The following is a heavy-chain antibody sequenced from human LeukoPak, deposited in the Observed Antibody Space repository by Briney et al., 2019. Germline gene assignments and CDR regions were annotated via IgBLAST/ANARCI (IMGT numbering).Heavy chain of an antibody. Sequence: SETLSLTCNVSGGSIRGYYWSWIRQPPGKGLEWIGYIYSSGSTNYNPSLKSRVTMSVDTSKNQFSLKVSSVTAADTAVYYCARGKPNFDYWGQGTLVTVSS. CDR3: ARGKPNFDY. V-gene: IGHV4-59*12. CDR2: IYSSGST. CDR1: GGSIRGYY. J-gene: IGHJ4*02.